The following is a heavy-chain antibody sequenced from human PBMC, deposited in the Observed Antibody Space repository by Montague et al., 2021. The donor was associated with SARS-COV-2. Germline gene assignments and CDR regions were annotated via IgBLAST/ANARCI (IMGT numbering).Heavy chain of an antibody. CDR1: GDFTSPYY. CDR2: IYYSGST. Sequence: SETLSLTCTVSGDFTSPYYLNWIRQSPGKRPEWIGNIYYSGSTNYNPSLMSRVTISVDTSKSHVSLKLSSVTAADTAVYYCVRGAYGGGAPFDYWGQGALVTVSS. V-gene: IGHV4-59*01. J-gene: IGHJ4*02. D-gene: IGHD2-21*01. CDR3: VRGAYGGGAPFDY.